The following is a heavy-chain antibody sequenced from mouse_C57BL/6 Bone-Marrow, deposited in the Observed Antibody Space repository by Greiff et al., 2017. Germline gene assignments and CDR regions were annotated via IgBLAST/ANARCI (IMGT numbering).Heavy chain of an antibody. V-gene: IGHV5-6*02. Sequence: DVMLVESGGDLVKPGGSLKLSCAASGFTFSSYGMSWVRQTPDKRLEWVATISSGGSYTYYPASVKGRFTISRDNAKNTLYLQMSSLKSEDTALYYCARRYYGSSYDPLWDYWGQGTTLTVSS. CDR3: ARRYYGSSYDPLWDY. D-gene: IGHD1-1*01. CDR2: ISSGGSYT. J-gene: IGHJ2*01. CDR1: GFTFSSYG.